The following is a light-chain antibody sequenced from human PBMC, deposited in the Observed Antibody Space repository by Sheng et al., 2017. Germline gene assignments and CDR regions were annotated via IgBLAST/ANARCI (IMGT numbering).Light chain of an antibody. CDR1: NGDAGTYNL. V-gene: IGLV2-23*02. J-gene: IGLJ2*01. CDR2: EVS. CDR3: CSYANSAVI. Sequence: QSALTQPASVSGSPGQSITISCTGTNGDAGTYNLVSWYQRPPRQRPKLLIFEVSKRPSGVSNRFSGSKSGSTASLTISGLQAEDEALYYCCSYANSAVIFGGGTKRDRP.